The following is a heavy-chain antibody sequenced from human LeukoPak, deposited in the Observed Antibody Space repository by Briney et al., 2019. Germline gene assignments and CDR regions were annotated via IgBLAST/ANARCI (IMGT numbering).Heavy chain of an antibody. D-gene: IGHD5-12*01. CDR3: VRDGGVSGYDLLDY. Sequence: QPGGSLRLSCAASGFAFSDYWMTWVRQAPGEGLEWVAHINQDGSKEHYMDSVKARFTISRDNAKNSLSLQMNSLRAEDTAVYYCVRDGGVSGYDLLDYWGQGTLVTVSS. J-gene: IGHJ4*02. CDR2: INQDGSKE. V-gene: IGHV3-7*01. CDR1: GFAFSDYW.